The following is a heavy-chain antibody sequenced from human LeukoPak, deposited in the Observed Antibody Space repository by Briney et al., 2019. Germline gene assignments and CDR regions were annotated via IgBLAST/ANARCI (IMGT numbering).Heavy chain of an antibody. CDR2: INSDGRST. J-gene: IGHJ6*02. CDR1: GFTFSSYY. CDR3: ARGNYYGMDV. V-gene: IGHV3-74*01. Sequence: PGGSLRLSCAASGFTFSSYYMHWVRQAPGKGLVWVSRINSDGRSTNYADSVKGRFTISRDNAKNTLYLQMNSLRAEDTAVNYCARGNYYGMDVWGQGTTVTVSS.